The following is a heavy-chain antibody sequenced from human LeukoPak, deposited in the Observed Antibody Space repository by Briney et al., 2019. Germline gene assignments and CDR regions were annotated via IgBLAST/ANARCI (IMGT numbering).Heavy chain of an antibody. D-gene: IGHD3-22*01. V-gene: IGHV4-34*01. Sequence: SETLSLTCAVYGGSFSGYYWSWIRQPPGKGLEWIGEINHSGSTNYNPSLKSRVTISVDTSKNQFSLKLSSVTAADTAVYYCARVLAYYYDSSGYWDDAFDIWGQGTMVTVSS. CDR3: ARVLAYYYDSSGYWDDAFDI. CDR2: INHSGST. CDR1: GGSFSGYY. J-gene: IGHJ3*02.